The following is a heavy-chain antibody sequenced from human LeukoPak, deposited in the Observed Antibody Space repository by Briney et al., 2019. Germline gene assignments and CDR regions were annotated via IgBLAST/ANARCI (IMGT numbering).Heavy chain of an antibody. Sequence: ASVKVSCKASGYTFTGYYMHWVRQAPGQGLEWMGIINPSGGSTSYAQKFQGRVTMTRDTSTSTVYMELSSLRSEDTAVYYCARGRGYCGGDCYFFDYWDQGTLVTVSS. CDR3: ARGRGYCGGDCYFFDY. J-gene: IGHJ4*02. V-gene: IGHV1-46*01. CDR2: INPSGGST. CDR1: GYTFTGYY. D-gene: IGHD2-21*02.